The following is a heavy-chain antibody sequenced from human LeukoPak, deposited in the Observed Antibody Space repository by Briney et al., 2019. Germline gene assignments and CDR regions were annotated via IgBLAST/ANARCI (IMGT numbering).Heavy chain of an antibody. J-gene: IGHJ3*02. D-gene: IGHD7-27*01. CDR3: ATLTGDKNAFDI. V-gene: IGHV3-7*01. CDR2: IKQDGSEK. Sequence: GSLRLSCAASGFPVSSNYMSWVRQAPGKGLEWVANIKQDGSEKYYVDSVKGRFTISRDNAKNSLYLQMNSLRAEDTAVYYCATLTGDKNAFDIWGQGTMVTVSS. CDR1: GFPVSSNY.